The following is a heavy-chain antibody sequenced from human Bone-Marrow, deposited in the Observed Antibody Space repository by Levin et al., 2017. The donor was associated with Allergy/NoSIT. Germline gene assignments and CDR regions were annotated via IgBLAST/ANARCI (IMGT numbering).Heavy chain of an antibody. CDR1: GGSFSGYY. V-gene: IGHV4-34*01. CDR3: ARGLPLDFDIFLGPDVFDI. J-gene: IGHJ3*02. CDR2: THHSEGT. D-gene: IGHD3-9*01. Sequence: SETLSLTCAVSGGSFSGYYWSWIRQPPGKGLEWIGETHHSEGTSYNPSLTSRLTISMDTSKKHFSLTLRSVTVADTAVYYCARGLPLDFDIFLGPDVFDIWAQGTMVTVSS.